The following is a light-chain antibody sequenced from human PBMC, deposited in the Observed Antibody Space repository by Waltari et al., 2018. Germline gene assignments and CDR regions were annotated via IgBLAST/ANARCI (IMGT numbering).Light chain of an antibody. CDR1: RSDGCGYNI. V-gene: IGLV2-14*01. J-gene: IGLJ1*01. Sequence: QSALTQPASVSGSPGQSLTISGTGTRSDGCGYNIVSWYQQHPGKAPKLMIYDVSNRPSGVSNRFSGSKSGNTASLTISGLQAEDEADYYCSSYTSSSTLIFGTGTKVTVL. CDR3: SSYTSSSTLI. CDR2: DVS.